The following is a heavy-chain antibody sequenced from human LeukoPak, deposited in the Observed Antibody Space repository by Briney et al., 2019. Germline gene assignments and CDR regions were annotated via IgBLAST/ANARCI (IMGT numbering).Heavy chain of an antibody. CDR1: GGSISSYY. Sequence: SETLSLTCSVSGGSISSYYWTWIRQPPGKGLEWIGYIYYSGSTNYNPSLKSRVTISVDTSKNQFSLKLSPVTAADTAVYYCARHSDYGDYPYFDYWGQGTLVTVSS. V-gene: IGHV4-59*08. CDR2: IYYSGST. CDR3: ARHSDYGDYPYFDY. J-gene: IGHJ4*02. D-gene: IGHD4-17*01.